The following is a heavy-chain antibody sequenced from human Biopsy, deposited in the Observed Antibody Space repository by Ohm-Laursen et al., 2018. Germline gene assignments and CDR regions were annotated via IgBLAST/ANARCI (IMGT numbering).Heavy chain of an antibody. CDR1: GDSVTKYY. J-gene: IGHJ2*01. D-gene: IGHD3-22*01. V-gene: IGHV4-59*02. CDR2: IYYSVMT. Sequence: SETLSLTCTVSGDSVTKYYWSWIRQPPGKGPEWIGHIYYSVMTNYNPSLQSRVTISVDTSKNHFSLRLRSVTPADTAIYYCARDRGYYSDRTVPGYFDLWGRGTLVTVSS. CDR3: ARDRGYYSDRTVPGYFDL.